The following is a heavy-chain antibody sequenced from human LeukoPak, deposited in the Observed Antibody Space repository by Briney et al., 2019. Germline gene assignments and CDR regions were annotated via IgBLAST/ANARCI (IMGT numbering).Heavy chain of an antibody. Sequence: ASVKVSCKASGYTFTGYYMHWVRPAPGQGLEWMGWINPNSGGTNYAQKFQGRVTMTRDTSISTAYMELCRLRSDDTAVYYCARWLPLTHYYYYYGMDVWGQGTTVTVSS. V-gene: IGHV1-2*02. J-gene: IGHJ6*02. D-gene: IGHD5-12*01. CDR2: INPNSGGT. CDR1: GYTFTGYY. CDR3: ARWLPLTHYYYYYGMDV.